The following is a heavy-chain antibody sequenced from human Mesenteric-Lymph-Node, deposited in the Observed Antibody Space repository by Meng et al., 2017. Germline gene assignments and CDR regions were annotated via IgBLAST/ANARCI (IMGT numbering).Heavy chain of an antibody. CDR2: IYSGGST. V-gene: IGHV3-23*03. CDR1: GFTFSSHA. D-gene: IGHD2-15*01. Sequence: GESLKISCAASGFTFSSHATTWVRQAPGKGLEWVSVIYSGGSTYYADSVKGRFTISRDNSKNTLYLQMNSLRAEDTAVYYCAKLDIVVVVADHRAFEIWGQETMVTVSS. J-gene: IGHJ3*02. CDR3: AKLDIVVVVADHRAFEI.